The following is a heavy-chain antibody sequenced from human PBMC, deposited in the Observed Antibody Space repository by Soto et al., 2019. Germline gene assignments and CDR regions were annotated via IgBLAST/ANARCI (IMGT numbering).Heavy chain of an antibody. D-gene: IGHD3-22*01. Sequence: EVQLVESGGGLVKPGGSLRLSCTASGFTFSNAWMNWVRQAPGKGLEWVGRIKSKTDGGTTDYAAPVKGRFTISRDDSKNTLYLQMNSLKTEDTAVYYCIDYYDSSGSEAPEGMDVSGQGTTVTVSS. V-gene: IGHV3-15*07. CDR2: IKSKTDGGTT. CDR3: IDYYDSSGSEAPEGMDV. CDR1: GFTFSNAW. J-gene: IGHJ6*02.